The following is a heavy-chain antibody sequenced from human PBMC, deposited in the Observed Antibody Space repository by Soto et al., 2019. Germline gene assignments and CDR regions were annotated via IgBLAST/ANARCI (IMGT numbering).Heavy chain of an antibody. CDR1: GFTFSSYA. D-gene: IGHD1-26*01. CDR3: AREVGATRSDYFDY. CDR2: ISYDGSNK. Sequence: QVQLVESGGGVVQPGRSLRLSCAASGFTFSSYAMHWVRQAPGKGLEWVAVISYDGSNKYYADSVKGRFTISRDNSKNTLYLQMNSLRAEDTAVYYCAREVGATRSDYFDYWGQGTLVTVSS. J-gene: IGHJ4*02. V-gene: IGHV3-30-3*01.